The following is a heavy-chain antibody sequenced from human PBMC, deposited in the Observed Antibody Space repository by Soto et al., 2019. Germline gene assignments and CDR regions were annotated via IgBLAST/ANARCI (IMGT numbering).Heavy chain of an antibody. CDR3: ARDNGYYDF. D-gene: IGHD2-8*01. V-gene: IGHV1-18*01. CDR2: ISTNSGNT. CDR1: GYTFSSYS. J-gene: IGHJ4*02. Sequence: QIQMVQSGAEVKQPGASVKISCKTSGYTFSSYSINWVRQAPGQGLEWMAWISTNSGNTHYAERVQCRVTVTLDKSARTAFMEMWGLTSDDTAVYFCARDNGYYDFWGQGTLVTVSS.